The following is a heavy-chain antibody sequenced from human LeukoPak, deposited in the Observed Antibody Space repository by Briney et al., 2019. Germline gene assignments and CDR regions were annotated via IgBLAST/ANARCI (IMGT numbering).Heavy chain of an antibody. Sequence: PSETLSLTCTVPGGSISNYYWSWIRQPAGKGLECIGRIHRSGGTDYNPSLKSRVTMSVDTSKNQFSLKLSSVTAADTAVYYCARVAAAGTGVDYWGQGTLVTVSS. D-gene: IGHD6-13*01. V-gene: IGHV4-4*07. CDR3: ARVAAAGTGVDY. CDR2: IHRSGGT. CDR1: GGSISNYY. J-gene: IGHJ4*02.